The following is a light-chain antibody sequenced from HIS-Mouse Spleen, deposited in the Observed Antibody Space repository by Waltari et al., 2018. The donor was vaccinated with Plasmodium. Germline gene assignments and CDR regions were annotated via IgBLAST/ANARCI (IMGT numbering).Light chain of an antibody. Sequence: SYELTQPPSVSVSPGQKARITCSGDALPNTYAYWYQQKSGQAPVLVIYEDSKRPSGIPERFSGSSSGTMATLTISGAQVEDEADYYCYSTDSSGNHRVFGGGTKLTVL. V-gene: IGLV3-10*01. CDR2: EDS. J-gene: IGLJ3*02. CDR3: YSTDSSGNHRV. CDR1: ALPNTY.